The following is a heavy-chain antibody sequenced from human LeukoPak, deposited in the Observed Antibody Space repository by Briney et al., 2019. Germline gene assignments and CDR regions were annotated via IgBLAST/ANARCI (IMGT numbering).Heavy chain of an antibody. D-gene: IGHD2-21*02. CDR2: IIPIFGIA. CDR3: ARVEAYCGGDCSEHFQH. CDR1: GGTFSSYA. J-gene: IGHJ1*01. Sequence: SVKVSCKASGGTFSSYAISWVRQAPGQGLEWMGRIIPIFGIANYAQKFQGRVTITADKSTSTAYMELSSLRSEDTAVYYCARVEAYCGGDCSEHFQHWGQGTLVTVSS. V-gene: IGHV1-69*04.